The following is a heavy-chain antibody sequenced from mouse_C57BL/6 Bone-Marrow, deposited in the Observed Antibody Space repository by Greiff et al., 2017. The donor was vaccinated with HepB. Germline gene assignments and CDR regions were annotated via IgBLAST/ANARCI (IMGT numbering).Heavy chain of an antibody. CDR1: GYAFSSSW. J-gene: IGHJ3*01. V-gene: IGHV1-82*01. CDR2: IYPGDGDT. D-gene: IGHD1-1*01. Sequence: QVQLQQSGPELVKPGASVKISCKASGYAFSSSWMNWVKQRPGKGLEWIGRIYPGDGDTNYNGKFKGKATLTADKSSSTAYMQLSSLTSEDSAVYFGARYYGSSWFAYWGQGTLVTVSA. CDR3: ARYYGSSWFAY.